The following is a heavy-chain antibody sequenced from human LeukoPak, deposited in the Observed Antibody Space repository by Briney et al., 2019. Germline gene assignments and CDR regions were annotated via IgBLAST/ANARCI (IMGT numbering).Heavy chain of an antibody. CDR1: GFTSSSYG. D-gene: IGHD2-21*02. CDR3: AKDRLLNCRGDCYIFDY. V-gene: IGHV3-23*01. Sequence: PGGSLRLSCAASGFTSSSYGMHWVRQTPGKGLEWVSRISGSGDSTFYADSVKGRFSISRDNSKNTLYLQVNGLRTEDTAVYYCAKDRLLNCRGDCYIFDYWGQGTVVTVSS. CDR2: ISGSGDST. J-gene: IGHJ4*02.